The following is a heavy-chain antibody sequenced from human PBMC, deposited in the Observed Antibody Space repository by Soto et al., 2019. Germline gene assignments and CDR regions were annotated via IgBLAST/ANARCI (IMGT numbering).Heavy chain of an antibody. CDR2: INPNSGGT. V-gene: IGHV1-2*02. D-gene: IGHD6-19*01. CDR1: GYTFSGFY. J-gene: IGHJ4*02. CDR3: ASAAVTGTAGLDF. Sequence: ASVKVSCKASGYTFSGFYMHWVRQAPGQGLEWMGWINPNSGGTKSAEKFQGRVTMTRDTSISTAYMELSRLTSDHTAVYYCASAAVTGTAGLDFWGQGTQVTVSS.